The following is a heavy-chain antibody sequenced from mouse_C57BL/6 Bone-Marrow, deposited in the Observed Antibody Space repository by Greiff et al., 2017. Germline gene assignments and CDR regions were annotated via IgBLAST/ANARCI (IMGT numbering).Heavy chain of an antibody. V-gene: IGHV3-1*01. CDR2: ISYSGST. Sequence: EVHLVESGPGMVKPSQSLSLTCTVTGYSITSGYDWHWIRHFPGNKLEWMGYISYSGSTNYNPSLKSRISITHDTSKNHFFLKLNSVTTEDTATYYCARVNYFWYFDVWGTGTTVTVSS. D-gene: IGHD2-1*01. CDR1: GYSITSGYD. J-gene: IGHJ1*03. CDR3: ARVNYFWYFDV.